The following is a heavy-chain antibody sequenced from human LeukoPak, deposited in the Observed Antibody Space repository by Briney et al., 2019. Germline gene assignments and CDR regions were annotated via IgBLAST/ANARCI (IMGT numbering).Heavy chain of an antibody. D-gene: IGHD3-22*01. CDR2: ISGSGGST. Sequence: GGSLRLSCAASGFTFSSYAMSWVRQAPGKGLEWVSAISGSGGSTYYADSVKGRFTISRDNSRNTLYLQMNSLRAEDTAVYYCAKDVRPSSGYYDWGQGTLVTVSS. CDR3: AKDVRPSSGYYD. V-gene: IGHV3-23*01. J-gene: IGHJ4*02. CDR1: GFTFSSYA.